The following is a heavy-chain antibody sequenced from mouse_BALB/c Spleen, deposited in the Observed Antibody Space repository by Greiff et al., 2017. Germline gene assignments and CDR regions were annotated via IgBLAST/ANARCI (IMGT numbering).Heavy chain of an antibody. CDR2: ISYSGST. CDR1: GYSITSDYA. CDR3: ARGYHAMDY. V-gene: IGHV3-2*02. J-gene: IGHJ4*01. Sequence: EVKLMESGPGLVKPSQSLSLTCTVTGYSITSDYAWNWIRQFPGNKLEWMGYISYSGSTSYNPSLKSRISITRDTSKNQFFLQLNSVTTEDTATYYSARGYHAMDYWGQGTSVTVSS.